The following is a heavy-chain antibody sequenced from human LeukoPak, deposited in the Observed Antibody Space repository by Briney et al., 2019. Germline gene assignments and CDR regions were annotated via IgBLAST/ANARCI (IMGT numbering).Heavy chain of an antibody. J-gene: IGHJ4*02. CDR3: ASQWEPD. CDR1: GFSFSSYG. Sequence: PGGSLSLSCAASGFSFSSYGFHWVRQAPGKGLEWVGVISYNGINTYYADSVKSRFTISRDISKNTVYLQLNSLRSEDTAVYYCASQWEPDWGQGTLVTVSS. CDR2: ISYNGINT. V-gene: IGHV3-30*03. D-gene: IGHD1-26*01.